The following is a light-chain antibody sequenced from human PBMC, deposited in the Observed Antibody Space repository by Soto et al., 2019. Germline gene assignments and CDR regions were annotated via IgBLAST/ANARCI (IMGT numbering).Light chain of an antibody. J-gene: IGLJ3*02. V-gene: IGLV1-51*01. Sequence: QSELTQPPSVSAAPGQKVTISCSGSNSNIGNNYVSWYQQLPGTAPKILVCDNDKRPSGIPDRFSGSKSGTSATLGITGLQTGDEGDYYCGTWDNSLRAVVFGGGTKLTVL. CDR1: NSNIGNNY. CDR3: GTWDNSLRAVV. CDR2: DND.